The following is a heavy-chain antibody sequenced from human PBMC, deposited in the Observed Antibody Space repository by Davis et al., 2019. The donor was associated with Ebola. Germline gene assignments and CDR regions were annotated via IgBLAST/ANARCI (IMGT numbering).Heavy chain of an antibody. J-gene: IGHJ4*02. V-gene: IGHV3-23*01. CDR3: AKAPVRFLEWFTTDY. CDR2: ISGSGGST. Sequence: GGSLRLSCAASEFTFSGYAMSWVRQAPGKGLEWVSAISGSGGSTYYAGSVKGRFTNSRDNSRNTLYLQMNSLRAEDTAVYYCAKAPVRFLEWFTTDYWGKGTLVTVSS. D-gene: IGHD3-3*01. CDR1: EFTFSGYA.